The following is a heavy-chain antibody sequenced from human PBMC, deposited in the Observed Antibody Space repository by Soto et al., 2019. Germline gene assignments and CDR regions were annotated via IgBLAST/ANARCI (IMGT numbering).Heavy chain of an antibody. Sequence: SETLSLTCSVSGVSISSSDYYRTWIRQPPGKGLEWIGYIYYRGSTYNNPSLKSRITISVDTSKNQFSLKLSSVTAADTAVYYCARSGSGGSGLDWFDPWGQGTLVTVSS. CDR3: ARSGSGGSGLDWFDP. V-gene: IGHV4-30-4*01. J-gene: IGHJ5*02. CDR1: GVSISSSDYY. D-gene: IGHD3-10*01. CDR2: IYYRGST.